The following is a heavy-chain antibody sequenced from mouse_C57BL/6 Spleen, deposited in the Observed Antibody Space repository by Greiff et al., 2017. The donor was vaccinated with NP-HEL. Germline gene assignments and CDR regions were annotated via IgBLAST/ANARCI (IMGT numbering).Heavy chain of an antibody. Sequence: VQLQQSGPELVKPGASVKLSCKASGYTFTSYDINWVKQSPGQGLEWIGWIYPRDGSTKYNEKFKGKATLTVDTSSSTAYMELHSLTSEDSAVYFCARELLRSVYYFDYWGQGSTLTVAS. D-gene: IGHD1-1*01. CDR1: GYTFTSYD. V-gene: IGHV1-85*01. J-gene: IGHJ2*01. CDR2: IYPRDGST. CDR3: ARELLRSVYYFDY.